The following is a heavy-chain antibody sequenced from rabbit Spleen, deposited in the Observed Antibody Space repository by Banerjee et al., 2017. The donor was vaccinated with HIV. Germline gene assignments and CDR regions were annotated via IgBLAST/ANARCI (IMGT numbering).Heavy chain of an antibody. CDR3: VKARPYPFVL. J-gene: IGHJ4*01. Sequence: QEQLVESGGGLVKPEGSLTLTCKASGFSFSDRDVMCWVRQAPGKGLEWIACINTYTAKGVYATWVNGRFTISSHDAQNTLYLQLSSLTAADTATYFCVKARPYPFVLWGPGTLVTVS. D-gene: IGHD1-1*01. CDR1: GFSFSDRDV. CDR2: INTYTAKG. V-gene: IGHV1S47*01.